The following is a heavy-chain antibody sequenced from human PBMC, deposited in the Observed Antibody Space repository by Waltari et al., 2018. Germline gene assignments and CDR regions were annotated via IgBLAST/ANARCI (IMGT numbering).Heavy chain of an antibody. CDR1: GYTFSGYY. V-gene: IGHV1-2*02. CDR3: ARDLYDSRVPGDYFDY. CDR2: IDPNTGGT. D-gene: IGHD3-16*01. J-gene: IGHJ4*02. Sequence: QVHLVQSGAEVRKPGASVKVSCKGSGYTFSGYYIQWLRQDPGQGLEWRGWIDPNTGGTKLAQKFQGRVTMTRDTSINTVYMELSSLGSDDTAIYYCARDLYDSRVPGDYFDYWGQGTLVTVSS.